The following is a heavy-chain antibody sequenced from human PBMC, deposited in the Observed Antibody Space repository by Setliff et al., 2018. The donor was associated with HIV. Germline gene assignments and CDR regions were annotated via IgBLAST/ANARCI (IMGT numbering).Heavy chain of an antibody. CDR2: IYYSGST. V-gene: IGHV4-39*01. J-gene: IGHJ5*02. D-gene: IGHD2-21*01. CDR3: ARHVAVVEPEGWFDP. Sequence: SETLSLTCTVSGGSNSSSSYYWGWIRQPPGKGLEWIGSIYYSGSTYYNPSLKSRVTISVDTSKNQFSLKLSSVTAADTAVYYWARHVAVVEPEGWFDPWGQGTLVTVSS. CDR1: GGSNSSSSYY.